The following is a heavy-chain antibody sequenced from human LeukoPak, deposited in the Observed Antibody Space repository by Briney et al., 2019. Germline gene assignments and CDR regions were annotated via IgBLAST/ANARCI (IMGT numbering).Heavy chain of an antibody. CDR1: GYIFTTYW. CDR2: IYPDDSET. V-gene: IGHV5-51*01. J-gene: IGHJ4*02. CDR3: ARHRFYSNGWSPFDY. D-gene: IGHD6-19*01. Sequence: GESLKISSKVSGYIFTTYWIGWVRQMPGKDLEWMGIIYPDDSETRYSPSFQGQVTISADKSLSTAFLQWSSLKASDTAMYYCARHRFYSNGWSPFDYWGQGTLVTVSP.